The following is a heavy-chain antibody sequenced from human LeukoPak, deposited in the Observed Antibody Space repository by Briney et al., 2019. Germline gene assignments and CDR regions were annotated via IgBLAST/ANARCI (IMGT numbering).Heavy chain of an antibody. CDR3: AKLDYGDPPGWFDP. J-gene: IGHJ5*02. V-gene: IGHV3-30*02. D-gene: IGHD4-17*01. CDR1: GFTFSSYG. CDR2: IRYDGSNK. Sequence: GGSLRLSCAASGFTFSSYGMHWLRQAPGKGLEWVAFIRYDGSNKYYADSVKGRFTISRDNSKNTLYLQMNSLRAEDTAVYYCAKLDYGDPPGWFDPWGQGTLVTVSS.